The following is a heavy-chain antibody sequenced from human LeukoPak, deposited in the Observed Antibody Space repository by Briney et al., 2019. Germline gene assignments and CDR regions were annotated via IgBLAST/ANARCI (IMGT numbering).Heavy chain of an antibody. J-gene: IGHJ4*02. V-gene: IGHV4-34*11. CDR3: ARATTYGDYYFDY. CDR1: GGSFSGYY. Sequence: SSETLSLTCAVYGGSFSGYYWSWIRQPPGKGLEWIGYIYYTGSTNYNPSLKSRVSVSVDTSKNQFSLKLSSVTAADTAVYYCARATTYGDYYFDYWGQGTLVTVSS. D-gene: IGHD4-17*01. CDR2: IYYTGST.